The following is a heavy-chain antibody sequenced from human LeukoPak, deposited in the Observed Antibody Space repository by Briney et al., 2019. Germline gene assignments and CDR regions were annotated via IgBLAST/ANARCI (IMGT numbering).Heavy chain of an antibody. J-gene: IGHJ4*02. CDR1: GFTFSSYS. CDR2: IRSTSNTI. D-gene: IGHD4-23*01. Sequence: GGSLRLSCAASGFTFSSYSMNWVRQAPGKGLEWVSYIRSTSNTIYYADSVKGRFTISRDNAKNSLYLQMNSLRAEDTAVYYCARDFGRWFIDYWGQGTLVTVSS. CDR3: ARDFGRWFIDY. V-gene: IGHV3-48*04.